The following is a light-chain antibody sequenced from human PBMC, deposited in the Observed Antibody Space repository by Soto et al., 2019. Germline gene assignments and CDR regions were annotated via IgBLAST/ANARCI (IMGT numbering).Light chain of an antibody. Sequence: DIQVTQCPSSLSASVGDGVTITCRASQSISSYLNWYQQKPGKAPKLLIYAASALHSGVPSRFYGSGSGSAFTLTISSLQPEDFATYYCQQSYSAPGTFGQGTKVDIK. J-gene: IGKJ1*01. CDR1: QSISSY. CDR2: AAS. CDR3: QQSYSAPGT. V-gene: IGKV1-39*01.